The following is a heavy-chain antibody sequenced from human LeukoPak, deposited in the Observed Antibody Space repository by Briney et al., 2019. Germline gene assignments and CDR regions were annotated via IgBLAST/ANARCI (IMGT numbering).Heavy chain of an antibody. V-gene: IGHV3-23*01. Sequence: GGSLRLSCAASGFTFSSYAMSWVRQAPGKGLEWVSAISGSGGSTYYADSVQGRFTISRDNSKNTLYLQMNSLRAEDSAIYYCAKDRTGTTGADWFDPWGQGTLVTVSS. J-gene: IGHJ5*02. CDR1: GFTFSSYA. CDR2: ISGSGGST. CDR3: AKDRTGTTGADWFDP. D-gene: IGHD1-1*01.